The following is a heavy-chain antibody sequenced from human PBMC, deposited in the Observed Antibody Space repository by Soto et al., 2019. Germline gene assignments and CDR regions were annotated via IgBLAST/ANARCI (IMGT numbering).Heavy chain of an antibody. CDR2: INPNSGGT. Sequence: GASVKVSCKASGYTFTGYYMHWVRQAPGQGLEWMGWINPNSGGTNYAQKFQGWVTMTRDTSISTAYMELSRLRSDDTAVYYCARDGALDTAMGAFDYWGQGTLVTVSS. V-gene: IGHV1-2*04. D-gene: IGHD5-18*01. CDR1: GYTFTGYY. CDR3: ARDGALDTAMGAFDY. J-gene: IGHJ4*02.